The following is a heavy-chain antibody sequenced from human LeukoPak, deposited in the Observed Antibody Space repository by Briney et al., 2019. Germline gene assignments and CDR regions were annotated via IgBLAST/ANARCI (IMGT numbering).Heavy chain of an antibody. J-gene: IGHJ4*02. CDR1: GGSISSYF. CDR3: ARHPSGSYSHYFDY. Sequence: PSETLSLTCIVSGGSISSYFWSWIRQPPGKGLEWIGYIYYSGSTNYNPSLKSRVTISVDTSRNQFSLRLSSVTSADTAVYYCARHPSGSYSHYFDYWGQGTLVTVSS. V-gene: IGHV4-59*01. D-gene: IGHD1-26*01. CDR2: IYYSGST.